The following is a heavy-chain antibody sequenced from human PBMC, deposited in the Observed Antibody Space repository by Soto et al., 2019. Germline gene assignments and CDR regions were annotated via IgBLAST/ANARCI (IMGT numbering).Heavy chain of an antibody. Sequence: ASVKVSCKASGYTFTSYYMHWVRQAPGQGLEWMGIINPSGGSTSYAQKFQGRVTMTRDASTSTVYMELSSLRSEDTAVYYCARDQYSGSYSSRFDYWGQGTLVTVSS. CDR3: ARDQYSGSYSSRFDY. J-gene: IGHJ4*02. V-gene: IGHV1-46*01. D-gene: IGHD1-26*01. CDR1: GYTFTSYY. CDR2: INPSGGST.